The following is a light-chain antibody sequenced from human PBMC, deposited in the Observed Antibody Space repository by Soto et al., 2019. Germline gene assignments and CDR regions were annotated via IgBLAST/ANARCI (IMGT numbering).Light chain of an antibody. CDR3: QQYGSSPLLT. Sequence: EMVLTQSPGTLSLSPGERATRSCRASQSVSSSYLAWYQQKPGQAPRLLIYGASSRATGIPDRFSGSGSGTDFTLTISRLEPEDFAVYYCQQYGSSPLLTFGGGTKVEIK. J-gene: IGKJ4*01. CDR2: GAS. V-gene: IGKV3-20*01. CDR1: QSVSSSY.